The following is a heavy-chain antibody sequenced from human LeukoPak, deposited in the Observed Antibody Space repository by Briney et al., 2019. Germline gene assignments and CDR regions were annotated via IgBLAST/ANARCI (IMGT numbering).Heavy chain of an antibody. J-gene: IGHJ4*02. D-gene: IGHD6-13*01. CDR2: ISGSGGST. CDR3: AKDFLVFDY. V-gene: IGHV3-23*01. CDR1: GFTFSSYA. Sequence: GGSLRLPCAASGFTFSSYAMSWVRQAPGKGLERVSAISGSGGSTYYADSVKGQFTISRDNSKNTLYLQMNSLRAEDTAVYYCAKDFLVFDYWGQGTLVTVSS.